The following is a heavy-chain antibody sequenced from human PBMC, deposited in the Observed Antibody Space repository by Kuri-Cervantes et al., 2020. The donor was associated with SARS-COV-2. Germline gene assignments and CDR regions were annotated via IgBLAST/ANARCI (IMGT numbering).Heavy chain of an antibody. CDR1: GYTFTSYG. CDR3: ARVGKAARLTAPYLDY. CDR2: ISAYNGNT. Sequence: ASVKVSCKASGYTFTSYGISWVRQAPGQGLEWMGWISAYNGNTNYAQKLRGRVTMTTDTSTSTAYMELRSLRSDDTAVYYCARVGKAARLTAPYLDYWGQGTLVTVSS. V-gene: IGHV1-18*01. J-gene: IGHJ4*02. D-gene: IGHD6-6*01.